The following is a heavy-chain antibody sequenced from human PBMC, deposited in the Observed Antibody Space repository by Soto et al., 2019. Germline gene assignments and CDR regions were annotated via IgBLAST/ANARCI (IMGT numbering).Heavy chain of an antibody. J-gene: IGHJ6*02. CDR3: ARVDYYYYYGMDV. CDR2: IYSGGST. CDR1: GFTVSSHY. Sequence: EVQLVESGGGLIQPGGSLRLSCAASGFTVSSHYMSWVRQAPGKGLEWVSVIYSGGSTYYADSVKGRFTISRDNSKNTLYLQMNSLRAEDTAVYYCARVDYYYYYGMDVWGQGTTVTVSS. V-gene: IGHV3-53*01.